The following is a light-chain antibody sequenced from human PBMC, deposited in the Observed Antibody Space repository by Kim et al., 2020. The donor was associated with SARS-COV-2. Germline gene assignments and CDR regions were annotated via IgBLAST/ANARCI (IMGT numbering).Light chain of an antibody. Sequence: ATINCKSSQSVLYSSNNKNYLAWYQQKPGQPPKLLIYWASTRESGVPDRFSGSGSGTDFTLTISSLQAEDVAVYYCQQYYSTPRTFGQGTKVDSK. CDR1: QSVLYSSNNKNY. CDR3: QQYYSTPRT. J-gene: IGKJ1*01. V-gene: IGKV4-1*01. CDR2: WAS.